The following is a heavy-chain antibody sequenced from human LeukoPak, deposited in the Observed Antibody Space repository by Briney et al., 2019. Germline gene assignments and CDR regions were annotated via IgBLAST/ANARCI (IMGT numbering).Heavy chain of an antibody. V-gene: IGHV3-30*02. CDR1: GFTFSSYG. CDR3: ANIYCSSTSCPDY. Sequence: GGSLRLSCAASGFTFSSYGMHRVRQAPGKGLEWVAFIRYDGSNKYYADSVKGRFTISRDNSKNTLYLQMNSLRAEDTAVYYCANIYCSSTSCPDYWGQGTLVTVSS. D-gene: IGHD2-2*01. CDR2: IRYDGSNK. J-gene: IGHJ4*02.